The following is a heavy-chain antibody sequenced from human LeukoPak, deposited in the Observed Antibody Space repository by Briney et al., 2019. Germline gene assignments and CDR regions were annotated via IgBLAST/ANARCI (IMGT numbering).Heavy chain of an antibody. CDR1: GFTFSGSW. V-gene: IGHV3-74*01. J-gene: IGHJ5*02. CDR3: ASSLGSNWFLP. CDR2: IKSDGSST. D-gene: IGHD3-16*01. Sequence: GGSLRLSCAASGFTFSGSWMHWVRQAPGKGLVWVSRIKSDGSSTSYADSVKGRFTISRDNAKNTLYLQMNSLRAEATAVYYCASSLGSNWFLPWGQGTLVTVSS.